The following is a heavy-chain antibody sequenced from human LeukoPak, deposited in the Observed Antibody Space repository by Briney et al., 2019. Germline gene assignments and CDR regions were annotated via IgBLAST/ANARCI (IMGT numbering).Heavy chain of an antibody. D-gene: IGHD3-3*02. CDR2: ISAYNGNT. CDR1: GYTFTSYG. J-gene: IGHJ5*02. Sequence: GASVTLSCNASGYTFTSYGISWVRQPPGQGLEWIGWISAYNGNTNYAQKIQGRVNMPTDTSTSTAYIELRSLRSDDTVVYYCAGDRRRAFFERFPRRWFDPWGQGTLVTVSS. CDR3: AGDRRRAFFERFPRRWFDP. V-gene: IGHV1-18*01.